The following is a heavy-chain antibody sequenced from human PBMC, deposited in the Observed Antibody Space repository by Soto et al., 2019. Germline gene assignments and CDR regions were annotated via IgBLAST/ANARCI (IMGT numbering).Heavy chain of an antibody. J-gene: IGHJ4*02. CDR1: GFTFSDYY. CDR3: ARDRGYYDSSGYYTYYFDY. CDR2: ISSSGSTV. Sequence: GGSLRLSCEASGFTFSDYYMNWIRQAPGKGLEWVSHISSSGSTVSYADSVKGRFIISRDNAKNSLYLQANSLTAEDTAVYYCARDRGYYDSSGYYTYYFDYWGQGSLVTVSS. D-gene: IGHD3-22*01. V-gene: IGHV3-11*01.